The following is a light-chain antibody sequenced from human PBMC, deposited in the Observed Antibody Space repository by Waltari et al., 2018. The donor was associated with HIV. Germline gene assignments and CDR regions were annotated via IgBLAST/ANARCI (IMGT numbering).Light chain of an antibody. Sequence: QSVLPHPPSVSATPEQKVSLSCPGRTSNIRTQFTSRYPQLPATSPKLLIYDNNKRPSGIPDRCSGSKSGTSATLGITGLQTGDEADYYCGTWDTSLNAGVFAGGTNLTVL. J-gene: IGLJ3*02. CDR1: TSNIRTQF. CDR3: GTWDTSLNAGV. V-gene: IGLV1-51*01. CDR2: DNN.